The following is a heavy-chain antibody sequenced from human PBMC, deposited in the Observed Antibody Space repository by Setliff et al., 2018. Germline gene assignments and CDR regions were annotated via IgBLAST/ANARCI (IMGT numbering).Heavy chain of an antibody. CDR1: GFTFSSYG. J-gene: IGHJ6*03. Sequence: GSLRLSCAASGFTFSSYGMHWVRQAPGKGLEWVAVISYDGSNKYYADSVKGRFTISRDNSKNTLYLQMNSLRAEDTAVYYCAKGFGGRGYDYYYMDVWGKGTTVTVSS. V-gene: IGHV3-30*18. CDR2: ISYDGSNK. CDR3: AKGFGGRGYDYYYMDV. D-gene: IGHD3-3*01.